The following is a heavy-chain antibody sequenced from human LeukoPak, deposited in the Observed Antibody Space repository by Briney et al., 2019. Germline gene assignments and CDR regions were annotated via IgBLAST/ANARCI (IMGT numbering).Heavy chain of an antibody. V-gene: IGHV3-30*03. CDR1: GFTFSSYG. D-gene: IGHD3-22*01. CDR2: ISYDGSNK. CDR3: ARDPVPITMIVVVITGWFDP. J-gene: IGHJ5*02. Sequence: PGGSLRLSCAASGFTFSSYGMHWVRQAPGKGLEWVAVISYDGSNKYYADSVKGRFTISRDNSKNTLYLQMNSLRAEDTAVYYCARDPVPITMIVVVITGWFDPWGQGTLVTVSS.